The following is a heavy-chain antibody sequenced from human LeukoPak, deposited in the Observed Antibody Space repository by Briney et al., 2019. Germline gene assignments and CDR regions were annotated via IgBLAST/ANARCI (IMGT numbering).Heavy chain of an antibody. Sequence: GGSLRLSCAASGFTFSSYWMSWVRQAPGKGLEWVANIKQDGSEKYYVDSVKGRFTISRDNAKNSLYLQMNSLRAEDPAVYYCARDQRLLWFGELMYYFDYWGQGTLVTVSS. CDR3: ARDQRLLWFGELMYYFDY. CDR2: IKQDGSEK. V-gene: IGHV3-7*03. D-gene: IGHD3-10*01. CDR1: GFTFSSYW. J-gene: IGHJ4*02.